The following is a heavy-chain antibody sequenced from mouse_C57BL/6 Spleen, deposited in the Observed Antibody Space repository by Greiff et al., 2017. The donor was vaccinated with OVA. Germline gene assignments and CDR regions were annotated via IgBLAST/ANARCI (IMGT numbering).Heavy chain of an antibody. V-gene: IGHV1-42*01. CDR3: ARGEFAY. Sequence: EVKLMESGPELVKPGASVKISCKASGYSFTGYYMNWVKQSPEKSLEWIGEINPSTGGTTYNQKFKAKATLTVDKSSSTAYMQLKSLTSEDSAVYYCARGEFAYWGQGTLVTVSA. CDR2: INPSTGGT. CDR1: GYSFTGYY. J-gene: IGHJ3*01.